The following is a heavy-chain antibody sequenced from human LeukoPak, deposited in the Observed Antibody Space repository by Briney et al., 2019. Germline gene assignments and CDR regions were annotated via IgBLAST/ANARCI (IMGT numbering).Heavy chain of an antibody. D-gene: IGHD6-19*01. V-gene: IGHV4-39*07. CDR3: ARGGHSSGWYNWFDP. Sequence: PSETLSLTCTVSGRSISSSNYYWSWIRQPPGKGLEWIGEINHSGSTNYNPSLKSRVTISVDTSKNQFSLKLSSVTAADTAVYYCARGGHSSGWYNWFDPWGQGTLVTVSS. J-gene: IGHJ5*02. CDR1: GRSISSSNYY. CDR2: INHSGST.